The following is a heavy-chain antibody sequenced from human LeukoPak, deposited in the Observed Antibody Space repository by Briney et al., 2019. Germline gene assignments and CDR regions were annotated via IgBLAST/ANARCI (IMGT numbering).Heavy chain of an antibody. CDR1: GFTFSTYG. V-gene: IGHV3-30*06. D-gene: IGHD3-10*01. Sequence: QPGRSLRLSCAASGFTFSTYGMHWVRQAPGKGLEWVAVISYDGSNKYYADSVKGRFTISRDNSKNTLYLQMNSLRAEDTAVYYCARGGVYGSGSYSKYNYFDYWGQGTLVTVSS. CDR2: ISYDGSNK. CDR3: ARGGVYGSGSYSKYNYFDY. J-gene: IGHJ4*02.